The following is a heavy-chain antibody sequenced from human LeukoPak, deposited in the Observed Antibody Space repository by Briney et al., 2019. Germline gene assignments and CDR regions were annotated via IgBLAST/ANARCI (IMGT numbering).Heavy chain of an antibody. CDR3: AREESGGYFDY. CDR1: GYTFTNYY. CDR2: INPTGTGT. D-gene: IGHD2-8*02. V-gene: IGHV1-46*01. J-gene: IGHJ4*02. Sequence: AAVKVCCKASGYTFTNYYMHWVRQPPGQGLEWMGLINPTGTGTNYALKFRGRVTLTRDTSTTTVYMELSSLRSEDTAVYYCAREESGGYFDYWGQGTAATVSS.